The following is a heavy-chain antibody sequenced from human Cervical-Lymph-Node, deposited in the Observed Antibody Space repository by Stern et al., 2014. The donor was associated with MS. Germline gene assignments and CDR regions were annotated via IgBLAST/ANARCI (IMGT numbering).Heavy chain of an antibody. Sequence: EAQLVESGAEVKKPGVSLKISCKASGYTFTTYWIGWVRQMPGKGLEWMGIIYPGDSDTRYSPSFQGQGNFSPENFLTTAYPPRSSLKASDSAMYYCPRPYCTGTACYSLDAFEIWGQGTMVIVSS. D-gene: IGHD2-8*02. CDR2: IYPGDSDT. V-gene: IGHV5-51*03. CDR1: GYTFTTYW. J-gene: IGHJ3*02. CDR3: PRPYCTGTACYSLDAFEI.